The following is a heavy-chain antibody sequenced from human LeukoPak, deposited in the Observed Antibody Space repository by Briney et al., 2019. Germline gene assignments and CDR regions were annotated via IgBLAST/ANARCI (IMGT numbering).Heavy chain of an antibody. CDR1: GFTFSSYA. CDR2: ISYDGSNK. Sequence: PGRSLRLSCAASGFTFSSYAMHWVRQAPGKGLEWVAVISYDGSNKYYADSVKGRFTISRDNSKSTLYLQMNSLRAEDTAVYYCARDLTGGGSSWCFDYWGQGTLVTVSS. D-gene: IGHD6-13*01. V-gene: IGHV3-30*04. CDR3: ARDLTGGGSSWCFDY. J-gene: IGHJ4*02.